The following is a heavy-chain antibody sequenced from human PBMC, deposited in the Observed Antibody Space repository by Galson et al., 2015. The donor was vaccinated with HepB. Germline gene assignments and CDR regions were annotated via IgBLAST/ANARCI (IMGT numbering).Heavy chain of an antibody. V-gene: IGHV4-59*01. D-gene: IGHD3-22*01. Sequence: LSLTCTVSGGSISGYYWTWIRQPPGKGLEWIGDIYHSGSTKYNPSLKSRVTISVDTSKNHLSLNLSSATAADTAVCYCARGGYYYDGSGYFYHFDYWGQGTLVTVSA. CDR2: IYHSGST. CDR3: ARGGYYYDGSGYFYHFDY. J-gene: IGHJ4*02. CDR1: GGSISGYY.